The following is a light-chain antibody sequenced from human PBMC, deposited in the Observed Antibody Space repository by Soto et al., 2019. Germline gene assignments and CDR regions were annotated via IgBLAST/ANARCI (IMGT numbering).Light chain of an antibody. V-gene: IGLV2-14*03. J-gene: IGLJ2*01. CDR2: DVI. Sequence: QLVLTQPASVSGSPGQSITISCTGTYNYVSWYQQHPGKAPKLIISDVINRPSGVSNRFSVSKSGNTASLTISGLQAEDEADYYCNTYTSSNIVAFGGGTKLTVL. CDR3: NTYTSSNIVA. CDR1: YNY.